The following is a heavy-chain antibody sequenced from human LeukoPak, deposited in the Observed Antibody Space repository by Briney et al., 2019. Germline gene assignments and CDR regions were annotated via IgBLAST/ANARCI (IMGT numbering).Heavy chain of an antibody. Sequence: GGSLRISCAASGFTFSSYAMSWVRQAPGKGLEWVSAISGSGGSTYYVDSVKGRFTISRDNSKNTLYVQMNSLRAEDTAVYYCAKDQVIAAAGTRWFDPWDQGTLVTVSS. CDR1: GFTFSSYA. CDR2: ISGSGGST. CDR3: AKDQVIAAAGTRWFDP. J-gene: IGHJ5*02. D-gene: IGHD6-13*01. V-gene: IGHV3-23*01.